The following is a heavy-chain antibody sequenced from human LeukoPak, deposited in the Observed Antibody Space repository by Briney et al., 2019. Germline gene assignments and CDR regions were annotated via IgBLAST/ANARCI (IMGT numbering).Heavy chain of an antibody. V-gene: IGHV1-18*01. CDR3: ARLKMLGGYYYYYMDV. CDR2: ISAYNGNT. CDR1: GYTFTSYG. J-gene: IGHJ6*03. D-gene: IGHD3-10*02. Sequence: ASVKVSCKASGYTFTSYGISWVRQARGQGLEWMGWISAYNGNTNYAQKLQGTLTMTTATSTSTAYMELRSLRSDDTAVYYCARLKMLGGYYYYYMDVWGKGTTVTISS.